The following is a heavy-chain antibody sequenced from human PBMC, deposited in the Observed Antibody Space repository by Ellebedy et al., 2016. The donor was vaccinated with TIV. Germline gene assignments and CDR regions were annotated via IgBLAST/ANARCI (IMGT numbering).Heavy chain of an antibody. CDR3: ARARSSGWLHTPDY. CDR2: INPSSGST. D-gene: IGHD6-19*01. CDR1: GYTFSNYF. V-gene: IGHV1-46*04. J-gene: IGHJ4*02. Sequence: AASVNVSCKASGYTFSNYFVHWARQAPGQGLEWMGIINPSSGSTTYAQKLQGRLTMTRDTSTSTVYMELSSLRSEDTAVYYCARARSSGWLHTPDYWGQGTLVTVSS.